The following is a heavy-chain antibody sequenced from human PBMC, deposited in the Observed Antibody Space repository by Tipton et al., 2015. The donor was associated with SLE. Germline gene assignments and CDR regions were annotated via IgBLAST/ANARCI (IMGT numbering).Heavy chain of an antibody. CDR2: INSAGSST. D-gene: IGHD3-10*01. CDR3: ASLLWFRVYYYGIDV. V-gene: IGHV3-74*01. J-gene: IGHJ6*02. CDR1: GFTFSSYW. Sequence: GSLRLSCAASGFTFSSYWRHWVRQAPGKGLVWVSRINSAGSSTSYADSVKVRFTISRDNAKNTLYLQMNSLRAEDTAVYYCASLLWFRVYYYGIDVWGQGTTVTVSS.